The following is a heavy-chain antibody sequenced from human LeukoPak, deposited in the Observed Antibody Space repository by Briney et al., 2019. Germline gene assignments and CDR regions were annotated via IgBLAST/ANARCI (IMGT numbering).Heavy chain of an antibody. Sequence: PSETLSLTCAVSGGSISSSNWWSWVRRPPGKGMEWIGEIYHSGSNNYNPSLKSRVTISVDKSKNQFSLKLRSVTAADTAMYYCARINIAADGNPLDYWGQGTLVTVSS. J-gene: IGHJ4*02. CDR2: IYHSGSN. CDR1: GGSISSSNW. V-gene: IGHV4-4*02. D-gene: IGHD6-13*01. CDR3: ARINIAADGNPLDY.